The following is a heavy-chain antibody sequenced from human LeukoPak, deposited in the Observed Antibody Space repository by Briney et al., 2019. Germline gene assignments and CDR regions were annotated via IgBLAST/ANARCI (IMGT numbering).Heavy chain of an antibody. J-gene: IGHJ4*02. D-gene: IGHD6-19*01. CDR1: GFSFSRSD. Sequence: GGSLRLSCAASGFSFSRSDMHWVAQAPGKGLKWVAVISYDGSNKYYADSVKGRLTISRDNSKNTLYLQMNSLRAEDTAVYYCARDRGSGWYSDYWGQGTLVTVSS. CDR3: ARDRGSGWYSDY. V-gene: IGHV3-30*01. CDR2: ISYDGSNK.